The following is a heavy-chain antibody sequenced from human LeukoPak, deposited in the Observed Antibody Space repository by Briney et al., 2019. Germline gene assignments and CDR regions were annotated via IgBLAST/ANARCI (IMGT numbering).Heavy chain of an antibody. Sequence: ASVKVSCKASGYSFTTYYMHRVRQAPGQGLEWTGIINPSDGTTSYAQNFQGRVAITRDTSTSTVYMELSSLRSGDTAIYYCARVYCGGGTCYSRGLIDSWGQGTLVTVSS. D-gene: IGHD2-15*01. J-gene: IGHJ4*02. CDR1: GYSFTTYY. CDR3: ARVYCGGGTCYSRGLIDS. CDR2: INPSDGTT. V-gene: IGHV1-46*01.